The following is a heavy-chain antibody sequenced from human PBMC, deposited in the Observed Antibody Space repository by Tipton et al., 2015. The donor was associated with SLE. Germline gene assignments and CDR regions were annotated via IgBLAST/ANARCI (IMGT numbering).Heavy chain of an antibody. Sequence: LRLSCTVSGGSISSGSYYWSWIRQPAGKGLEWIGRIYTSGSTNYNPSLKSRVTISVATSKNQFSLKLSSVTAAGTAVYYCARGPPYSSWGQGTLVTVSS. CDR1: GGSISSGSYY. J-gene: IGHJ4*02. CDR2: IYTSGST. CDR3: ARGPPYSS. D-gene: IGHD2-15*01. V-gene: IGHV4-61*02.